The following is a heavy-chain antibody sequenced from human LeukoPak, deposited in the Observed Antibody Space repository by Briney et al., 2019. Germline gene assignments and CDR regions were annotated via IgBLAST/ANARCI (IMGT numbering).Heavy chain of an antibody. CDR1: GFTFSSYW. J-gene: IGHJ4*02. CDR3: AKGLLITILGSLDY. D-gene: IGHD3-3*01. CDR2: ITGSGRTT. Sequence: GGSLRLSCAASGFTFSSYWMSWVRQAPGKGLEWVSGITGSGRTTYYADSVKGRFTISRDNSKNSLYLQINSLRAEDTAVYYCAKGLLITILGSLDYWGQGTLVTVSS. V-gene: IGHV3-23*01.